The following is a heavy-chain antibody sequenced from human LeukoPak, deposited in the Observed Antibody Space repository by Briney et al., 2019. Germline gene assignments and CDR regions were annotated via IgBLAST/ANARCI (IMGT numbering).Heavy chain of an antibody. Sequence: PGGSLRLSCAASGFTFSSYGMHWVRQAPGKGLEWVAVIWYDGSNKYYADSVKGRFTISRDNSKNTLYLQMNSLRAEDTAVYYCAKDQVGWDYYGSGSHDESFDYWGQGTLVTVSS. D-gene: IGHD3-10*01. J-gene: IGHJ4*02. V-gene: IGHV3-30*02. CDR1: GFTFSSYG. CDR3: AKDQVGWDYYGSGSHDESFDY. CDR2: IWYDGSNK.